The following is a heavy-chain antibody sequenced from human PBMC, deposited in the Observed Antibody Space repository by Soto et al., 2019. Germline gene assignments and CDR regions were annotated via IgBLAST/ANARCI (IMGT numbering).Heavy chain of an antibody. J-gene: IGHJ3*02. CDR1: GYTFTSYG. CDR3: AREFRIAVDGAFDI. D-gene: IGHD6-19*01. Sequence: ASVKVSFKASGYTFTSYGISWVRQAPGQGLEWMGWISAYNGNTNYAQKLQGRVTMTTDTSTSTAYMELRSLRPDDTAVYYCAREFRIAVDGAFDIWGQGTMVTVSS. V-gene: IGHV1-18*01. CDR2: ISAYNGNT.